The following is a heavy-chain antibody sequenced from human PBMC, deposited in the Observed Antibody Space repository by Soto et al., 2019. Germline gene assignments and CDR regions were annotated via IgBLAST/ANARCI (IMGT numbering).Heavy chain of an antibody. CDR3: ARLVSWYNNWLDP. CDR1: GDSIGSSSFY. V-gene: IGHV4-39*01. J-gene: IGHJ5*02. CDR2: FYYGGRT. Sequence: PSETLSLTCTVSGDSIGSSSFYWGWIRQPPGKGLEWIGTFYYGGRTFYNSSLESRITISADTSKNQFSLRLTSVTATDTAVYHCARLVSWYNNWLDPWGQGTQVTVSS. D-gene: IGHD6-13*01.